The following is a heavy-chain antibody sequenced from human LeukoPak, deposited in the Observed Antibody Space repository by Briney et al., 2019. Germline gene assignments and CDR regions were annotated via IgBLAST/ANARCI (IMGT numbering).Heavy chain of an antibody. Sequence: GGSLRLSCAASGFTFSSYAMSWVRQAPGKGLEWVSAISGGGGGTYYADSVKGRFTISRDNSKNTLYLQMNSLRAEDTAIYYCSVWKQLLPFDYWGQGTLVTVSS. D-gene: IGHD5-18*01. CDR2: ISGGGGGT. CDR1: GFTFSSYA. J-gene: IGHJ4*02. V-gene: IGHV3-23*01. CDR3: SVWKQLLPFDY.